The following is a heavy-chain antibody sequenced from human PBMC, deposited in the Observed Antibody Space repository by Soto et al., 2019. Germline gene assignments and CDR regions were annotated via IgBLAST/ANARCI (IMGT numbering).Heavy chain of an antibody. CDR2: IYYSGST. CDR3: ARAFVDTAMVGNWFDP. CDR1: GGSISSYY. J-gene: IGHJ5*02. D-gene: IGHD5-18*01. V-gene: IGHV4-59*01. Sequence: PSETLSLTCTVSGGSISSYYWSWIRQPPGKGLEWIGYIYYSGSTNYNPSLKSRVTISVDTSKNQFSLKLSSVTAADTAVYYCARAFVDTAMVGNWFDPWGQGTLVTVSS.